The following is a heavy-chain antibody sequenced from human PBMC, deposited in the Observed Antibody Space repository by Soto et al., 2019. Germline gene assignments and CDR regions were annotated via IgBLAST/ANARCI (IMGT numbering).Heavy chain of an antibody. CDR2: ISAHNGNT. V-gene: IGHV1-18*01. CDR3: ARGMYGDY. Sequence: QVHLVQSGAEVKKPGASVKVSCKGSGYGFTTYGITWVRQAPGQGLEWMAWISAHNGNTNYAQKLQGRVTVTRDTSTSTAYMELRSLRSDDTAVYYCARGMYGDYWGQGALVPVSS. D-gene: IGHD2-8*01. J-gene: IGHJ4*02. CDR1: GYGFTTYG.